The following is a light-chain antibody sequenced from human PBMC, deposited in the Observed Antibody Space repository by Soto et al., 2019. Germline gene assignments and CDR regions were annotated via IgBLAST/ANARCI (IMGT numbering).Light chain of an antibody. CDR1: ESLLHSGGNTY. CDR3: MQSSQLRT. J-gene: IGKJ1*01. V-gene: IGKV2-24*01. Sequence: DVVLTQSPLSLPVTLGQPASLSSRSSESLLHSGGNTYLSWLHQRPGQPPRLLIYQISERLSGVPDRFSGSGAGTNFTLRISRVEAEDVGIFFCMQSSQLRTFGQGTKVDIK. CDR2: QIS.